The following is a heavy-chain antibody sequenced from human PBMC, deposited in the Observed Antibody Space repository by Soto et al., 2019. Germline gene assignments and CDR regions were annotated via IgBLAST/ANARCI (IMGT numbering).Heavy chain of an antibody. CDR3: SRGRSPYYGYFDP. Sequence: GGSLRLSCVASGFTFSGDWMHRVRQVPGKGLVWVSRISPDGTTTYYADSVKGRFTISRDNAKNTLYLQMNGLRADDTAVYYCSRGRSPYYGYFDPWGPGTLVTVS. V-gene: IGHV3-74*01. J-gene: IGHJ5*02. D-gene: IGHD3-3*01. CDR1: GFTFSGDW. CDR2: ISPDGTTT.